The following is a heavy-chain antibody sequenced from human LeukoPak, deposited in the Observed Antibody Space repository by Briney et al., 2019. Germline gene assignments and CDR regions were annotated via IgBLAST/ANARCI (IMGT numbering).Heavy chain of an antibody. Sequence: PGGSLRLSCAASGLTASNTYMSWIRQSPGKGLEWVAVIFVGGNTDYAGSVKDRFTISRDNSKNTVYLQMNSLRSEDTAVFYCASGGDFEELPDAPGVEFFQLWGQGTPVIVSS. CDR1: GLTASNTY. CDR2: IFVGGNT. V-gene: IGHV3-53*01. J-gene: IGHJ1*01. CDR3: ASGGDFEELPDAPGVEFFQL. D-gene: IGHD2-21*01.